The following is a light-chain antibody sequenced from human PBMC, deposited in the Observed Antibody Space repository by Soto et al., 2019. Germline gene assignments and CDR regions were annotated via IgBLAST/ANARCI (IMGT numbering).Light chain of an antibody. CDR3: KQYNNWPPIT. V-gene: IGKV3-15*01. J-gene: IGKJ5*01. CDR1: QSVSSN. CDR2: GAS. Sequence: EIVMTQSPATLSVSPGERATLSCRASQSVSSNLAWYQQKPGQAPRLLIYGASTRATGISARFSGGGSGTEFTLTISSLQSEDFAVYYCKQYNNWPPITFGQGTRLDLK.